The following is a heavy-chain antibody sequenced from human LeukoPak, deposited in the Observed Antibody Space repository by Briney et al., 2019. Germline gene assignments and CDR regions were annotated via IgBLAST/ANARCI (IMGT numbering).Heavy chain of an antibody. Sequence: ASVKVSRKASGYTFTSNGISWVRQAPGQGLEWMGWISAYNGNTNYAQKFQGRVTMITDTSTSTAYMELRSLRSDDTAVYCCARVGSYYQSQHWGQGTLVTVSS. CDR2: ISAYNGNT. V-gene: IGHV1-18*01. CDR3: ARVGSYYQSQH. CDR1: GYTFTSNG. J-gene: IGHJ4*02. D-gene: IGHD3-10*01.